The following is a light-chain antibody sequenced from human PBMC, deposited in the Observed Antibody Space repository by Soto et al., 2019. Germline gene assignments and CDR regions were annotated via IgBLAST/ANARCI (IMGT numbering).Light chain of an antibody. CDR2: GSS. Sequence: EILLTQSPATLPVSPGERATLSCRASQSVVSNLAWFQQKPGQAPRLLIYGSSTRATGIPARFSGSGSGTEFSLTINSLQSEDFAVYYCQEYNTWPWTFGQGTKVDIK. J-gene: IGKJ1*01. V-gene: IGKV3-15*01. CDR1: QSVVSN. CDR3: QEYNTWPWT.